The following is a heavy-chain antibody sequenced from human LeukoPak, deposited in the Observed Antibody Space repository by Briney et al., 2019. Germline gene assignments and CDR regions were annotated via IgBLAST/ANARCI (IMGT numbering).Heavy chain of an antibody. CDR3: ATIAPAGISTVY. CDR1: GFTVSLNY. Sequence: GGSLRLSCTASGFTVSLNYMSWVRQAPGKGLEWVSVIYSGGDTDYTDSVKGRFTISRDNSKNILYLQMNSLRAEDTAAYYCATIAPAGISTVYWGQGTLVTVSS. V-gene: IGHV3-66*01. J-gene: IGHJ4*02. D-gene: IGHD6-13*01. CDR2: IYSGGDT.